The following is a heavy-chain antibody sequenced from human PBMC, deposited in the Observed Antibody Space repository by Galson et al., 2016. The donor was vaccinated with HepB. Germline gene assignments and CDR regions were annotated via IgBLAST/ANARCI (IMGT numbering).Heavy chain of an antibody. J-gene: IGHJ4*02. CDR3: SRGSQDDIEVDGDLEQDY. CDR1: GFIFSQCG. D-gene: IGHD2-15*01. Sequence: SLRLSCAASGFIFSQCGMHWVRQAPGKGLESVAVIGHDGRNEYYADSVKGRFTISRDNSKNTLYVQMNNLRVEDTAVYYCSRGSQDDIEVDGDLEQDYWGQGTLVTVSS. V-gene: IGHV3-33*01. CDR2: IGHDGRNE.